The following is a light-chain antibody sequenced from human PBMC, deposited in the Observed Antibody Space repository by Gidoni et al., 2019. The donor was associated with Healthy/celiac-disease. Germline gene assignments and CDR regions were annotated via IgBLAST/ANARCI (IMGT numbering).Light chain of an antibody. CDR3: AAWDDSLSVLYV. Sequence: QSVLPPPPSASGTPGPRVTIPCSGSSSNIGSNYVYWYQQLPGTAPKLLIYRNNQRPSGVPDRFSGSKSGTSAALAISGRRSEDEADYYCAAWDDSLSVLYVFGTGTKVTVL. CDR2: RNN. V-gene: IGLV1-47*01. J-gene: IGLJ1*01. CDR1: SSNIGSNY.